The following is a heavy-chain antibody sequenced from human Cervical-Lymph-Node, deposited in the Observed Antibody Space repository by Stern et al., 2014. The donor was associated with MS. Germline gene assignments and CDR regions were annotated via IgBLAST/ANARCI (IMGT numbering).Heavy chain of an antibody. Sequence: QLQLQESGPGLVRPSETLSLTCVVSGDSISSNNWWSWVRQSPEKGLEWIGEIHHSWTTNYAPLFKSRLTISLDKAKNHFPLNLNSVTAADTAVYHCARVSLSDYDYFDPWGQGTLVTVSS. CDR2: IHHSWTT. CDR1: GDSISSNNW. D-gene: IGHD5-12*01. V-gene: IGHV4-4*02. J-gene: IGHJ5*02. CDR3: ARVSLSDYDYFDP.